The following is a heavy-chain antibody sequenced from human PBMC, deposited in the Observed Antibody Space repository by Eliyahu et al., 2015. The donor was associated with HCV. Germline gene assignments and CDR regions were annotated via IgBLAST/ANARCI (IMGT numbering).Heavy chain of an antibody. CDR1: GFXFXXXA. CDR3: TRHRGLRFLEWPYYYYGMDV. J-gene: IGHJ6*02. CDR2: IRSKANSYAT. Sequence: EVQLVESGGGLVQPGGSXXLSCAASGFXFXXXAXXWXRXASGKGLEWVGRIRSKANSYATAYAASVKGRFTISRDDSKNTAYLQMNSLKTEDTAVYYCTRHRGLRFLEWPYYYYGMDVWGQGTTVTVSS. V-gene: IGHV3-73*02. D-gene: IGHD3-3*01.